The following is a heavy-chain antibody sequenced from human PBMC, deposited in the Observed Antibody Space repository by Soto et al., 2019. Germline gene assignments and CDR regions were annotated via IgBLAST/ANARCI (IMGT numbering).Heavy chain of an antibody. D-gene: IGHD2-2*03. Sequence: KPSETLSLTCTVSGGSISSGGYYWSWIRQHPGKGLEWIGYIYYSGSTYYNPSLKSRVTISVDTSKNQFSLKLSSVTAADTAVYYCARQGLDGFPHYYYYGMDAWGQGTTVTVSS. CDR1: GGSISSGGYY. V-gene: IGHV4-31*03. CDR2: IYYSGST. J-gene: IGHJ6*02. CDR3: ARQGLDGFPHYYYYGMDA.